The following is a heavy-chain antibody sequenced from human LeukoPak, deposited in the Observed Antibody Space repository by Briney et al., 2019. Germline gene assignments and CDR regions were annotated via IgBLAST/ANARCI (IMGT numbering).Heavy chain of an antibody. J-gene: IGHJ4*02. D-gene: IGHD2-15*01. CDR2: TNPNSGGT. V-gene: IGHV1-2*06. Sequence: ASVKVSCKASGYTFTGYYMHLVRQAPGQGLEWMGRTNPNSGGTNYAQKFQGRVTMTRDTSISTAYMELSRLRSDDTAVYYCATIPPAAIGYWGQGTLVTVSS. CDR3: ATIPPAAIGY. CDR1: GYTFTGYY.